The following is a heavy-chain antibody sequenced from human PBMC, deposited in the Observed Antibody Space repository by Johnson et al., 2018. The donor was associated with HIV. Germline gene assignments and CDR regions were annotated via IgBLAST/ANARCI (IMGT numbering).Heavy chain of an antibody. V-gene: IGHV3-30*14. Sequence: QVQLVESGGGVVQPGRSLRLSCVVSGFTFSSYAMHWVRQAPGKGLEWVALISYDGRNRYSGDSVKGRFTISRDNFENTLYFEMDSLRVEDTAVYYCARDDARGYSGDDAFDIWGQGSMVTVSS. D-gene: IGHD5-12*01. CDR2: ISYDGRNR. CDR1: GFTFSSYA. CDR3: ARDDARGYSGDDAFDI. J-gene: IGHJ3*02.